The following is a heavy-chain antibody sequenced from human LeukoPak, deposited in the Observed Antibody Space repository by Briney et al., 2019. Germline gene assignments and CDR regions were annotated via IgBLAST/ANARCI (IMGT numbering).Heavy chain of an antibody. CDR3: ARDLTIYGRGYYFDY. Sequence: GGSLRLSCAASGFTFSSYSMNRVRQAPGKGLEWVSSISSSSSYIYYADSVKGRFTISRDNAKNSLYLQMNSLRAEDTAVYYCARDLTIYGRGYYFDYWGQGTLVTVSS. V-gene: IGHV3-21*01. J-gene: IGHJ4*02. CDR2: ISSSSSYI. CDR1: GFTFSSYS. D-gene: IGHD3-10*02.